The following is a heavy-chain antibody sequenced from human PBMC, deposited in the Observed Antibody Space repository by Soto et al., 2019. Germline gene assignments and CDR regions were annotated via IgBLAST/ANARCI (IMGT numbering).Heavy chain of an antibody. D-gene: IGHD3-10*01. CDR3: ARDRITLANDAFDI. CDR1: GGSISSYY. V-gene: IGHV4-4*07. Sequence: SETLSLTCTVSGGSISSYYWSWIRQPAGKGLGWIGRIYTSGSTNYNPSLKSRVTMSVDTSKNQFSLNLSSVTAAADTAVYYCARDRITLANDAFDIWGQGTMVTVSS. CDR2: IYTSGST. J-gene: IGHJ3*02.